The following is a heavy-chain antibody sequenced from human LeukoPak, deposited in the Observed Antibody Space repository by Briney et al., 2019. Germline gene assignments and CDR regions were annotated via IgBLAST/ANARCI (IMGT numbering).Heavy chain of an antibody. Sequence: PSETLSLTCTVSGGSISSYYWSWIRQPPGKGLEWIGYIYYSGSTNYNPSLKSRVTISVDTSKNQFSLKLSSVTAADTAVYYCSSLSMMTYWRQGTMVTVSS. V-gene: IGHV4-59*01. CDR2: IYYSGST. J-gene: IGHJ3*01. CDR1: GGSISSYY. CDR3: SSLSMMTY. D-gene: IGHD2/OR15-2a*01.